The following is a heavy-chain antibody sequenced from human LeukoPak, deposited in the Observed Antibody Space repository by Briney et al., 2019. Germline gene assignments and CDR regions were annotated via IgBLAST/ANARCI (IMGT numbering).Heavy chain of an antibody. D-gene: IGHD4-11*01. J-gene: IGHJ6*03. CDR1: GGSISSYY. V-gene: IGHV4-59*01. Sequence: PSETLSLTCTVSGGSISSYYWSWIRQPPGKGLEWIGYIYYSGSTNYNPSLKCRVTISVDTSKNRFSLKLSSVTAADTAVYYCARVSVTTLYYYYYYMDVWGKGTTVTVSS. CDR3: ARVSVTTLYYYYYYMDV. CDR2: IYYSGST.